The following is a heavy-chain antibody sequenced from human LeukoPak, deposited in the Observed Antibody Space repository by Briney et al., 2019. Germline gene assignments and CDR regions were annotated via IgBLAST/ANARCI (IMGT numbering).Heavy chain of an antibody. CDR3: ARMGWELQEYFDY. V-gene: IGHV3-21*06. CDR1: GFTFSNYN. J-gene: IGHJ4*02. CDR2: ISSTSSYI. Sequence: GGSLRLSCAASGFTFSNYNFYWVRQAPGKGLEWVSSISSTSSYIYYADSVKGRFTISRDNAKNSLYLQMNSLRAEDTAVYYCARMGWELQEYFDYWGQGTLVTVSS. D-gene: IGHD1-26*01.